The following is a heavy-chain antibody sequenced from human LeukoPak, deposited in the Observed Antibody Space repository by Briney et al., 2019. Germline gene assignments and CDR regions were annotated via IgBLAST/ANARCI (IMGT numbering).Heavy chain of an antibody. CDR1: GFTFSSYS. V-gene: IGHV3-21*01. CDR2: ISSSSSYI. J-gene: IGHJ4*02. Sequence: PGGSLRLSCAASGFTFSSYSMNWVRLAPGKGLEWVSSISSSSSYIYYADSVKGRFTISRDNAKNSLYLQMNSLRAEDTAVYYCAKDFSSSWPFYYFDYWGQGTLVTVSS. D-gene: IGHD6-13*01. CDR3: AKDFSSSWPFYYFDY.